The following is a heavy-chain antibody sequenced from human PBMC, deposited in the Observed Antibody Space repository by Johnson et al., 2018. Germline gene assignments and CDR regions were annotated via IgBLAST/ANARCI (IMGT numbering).Heavy chain of an antibody. CDR2: ISGSGGST. D-gene: IGHD4-17*01. CDR3: ATLLQFYGDYIFDI. CDR1: GFTFSSYA. J-gene: IGHJ3*02. V-gene: IGHV3-23*01. Sequence: EVQLLETGGGLVQPGGSLGLSCAASGFTFSSYAMSWARQAPGQGLEWVSAISGSGGSTYYADSVTGRFTISRDNSKNTRYLQMNSLRAEDTAVYYCATLLQFYGDYIFDIWGQGTMVTVAS.